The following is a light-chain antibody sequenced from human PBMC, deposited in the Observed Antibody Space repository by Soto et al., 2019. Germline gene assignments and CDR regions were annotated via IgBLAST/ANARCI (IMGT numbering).Light chain of an antibody. Sequence: ETVLTQSPGTLSLSPGERATLSCRASQDIRSNYLAWYRQTPGQAPRLLIYGASKRASGIADRFSGSGSGPDFTLIISRLAPEDFALYYCQQYDSSPWTFGQGTKVEIK. CDR1: QDIRSNY. CDR2: GAS. V-gene: IGKV3-20*01. CDR3: QQYDSSPWT. J-gene: IGKJ1*01.